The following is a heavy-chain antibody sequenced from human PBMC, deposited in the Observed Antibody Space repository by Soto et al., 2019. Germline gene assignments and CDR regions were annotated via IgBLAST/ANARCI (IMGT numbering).Heavy chain of an antibody. CDR1: GFTFSSYW. J-gene: IGHJ1*01. Sequence: EVQLVESGGGLVQPGWSLRLSCVASGFTFSSYWMHWVRQAPGKGLVWVSSISNDGSSTNYADPVKGRFTISRDNAKNTVYLQMNSLRDEDTAVYHCARLPNKSPKNWGQGNLVIVSP. CDR2: ISNDGSST. V-gene: IGHV3-74*01. CDR3: ARLPNKSPKN.